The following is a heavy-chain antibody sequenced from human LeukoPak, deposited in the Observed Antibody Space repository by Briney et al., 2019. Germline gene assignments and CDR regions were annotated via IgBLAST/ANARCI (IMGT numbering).Heavy chain of an antibody. V-gene: IGHV1-8*03. CDR2: MNPNSGNT. CDR3: PKRGGGEENTNNKREV. D-gene: IGHD3-16*01. Sequence: GASVKVSCKAAGYTFTSYDINWVRQATGQGLEWMGWMNPNSGNTGYAQKFQGRVTITRNTSISTAYMELSSLRSEDTAVYYCPKRGGGEENTNNKREVWGKGTTSPSPQ. CDR1: GYTFTSYD. J-gene: IGHJ6*04.